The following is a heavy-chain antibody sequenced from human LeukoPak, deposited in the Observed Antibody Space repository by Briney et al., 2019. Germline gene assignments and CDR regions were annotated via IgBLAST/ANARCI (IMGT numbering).Heavy chain of an antibody. CDR2: ISTTGSSI. CDR3: ARVQRGIAVALDY. Sequence: GGSLRLSCAASGFTFSLYSMNWVRQAPGKGLEWVSYISTTGSSIYYADSVKGRFTISRDNVKNLLYLQMNSLRAEDTAVYYCARVQRGIAVALDYWGQGTLATVSS. D-gene: IGHD6-19*01. CDR1: GFTFSLYS. V-gene: IGHV3-48*04. J-gene: IGHJ4*02.